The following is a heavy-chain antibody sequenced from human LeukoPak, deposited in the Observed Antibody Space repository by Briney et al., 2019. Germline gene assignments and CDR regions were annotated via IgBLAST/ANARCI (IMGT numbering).Heavy chain of an antibody. V-gene: IGHV4-4*07. CDR1: GGSISNYH. Sequence: PSETLSLTCTVSGGSISNYHWSWIRQPAGEGLEWIGRIHSSGSTNYNPSLKSRVTVSLDTSKTQFSLKLTSVTAADTAVYYCARDADGDHDYWGQGTLVTVSS. CDR3: ARDADGDHDY. J-gene: IGHJ4*02. CDR2: IHSSGST. D-gene: IGHD4-17*01.